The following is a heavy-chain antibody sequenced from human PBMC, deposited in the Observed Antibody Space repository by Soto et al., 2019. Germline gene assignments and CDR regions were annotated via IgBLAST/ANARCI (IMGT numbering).Heavy chain of an antibody. V-gene: IGHV3-23*01. J-gene: IGHJ4*02. Sequence: PGGSLRLSCEASGFTFNDFGMSWVRQTPGRGLEWVSTLNHDGRNTHYAASVEGRFTISRDNSKNTLYLQMGSLRAEDTALYYCAKDAGNEESLFDYWGRGTLVTSPQ. CDR2: LNHDGRNT. CDR1: GFTFNDFG. CDR3: AKDAGNEESLFDY.